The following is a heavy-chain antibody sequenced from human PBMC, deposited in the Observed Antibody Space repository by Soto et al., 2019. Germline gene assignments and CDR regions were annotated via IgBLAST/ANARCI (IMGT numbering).Heavy chain of an antibody. J-gene: IGHJ5*02. CDR2: IYYSGST. CDR1: GGSISSGGYY. V-gene: IGHV4-31*03. CDR3: ARDSLYCSSTSCYLGSFDP. Sequence: PSETLSLTCTVSGGSISSGGYYWSWILQHPGKGLEWIGYIYYSGSTYYNPSLKSRVTISVDTSKNQFSLKLSSVTAADTAVYYCARDSLYCSSTSCYLGSFDPWGQGTLVTVSS. D-gene: IGHD2-2*01.